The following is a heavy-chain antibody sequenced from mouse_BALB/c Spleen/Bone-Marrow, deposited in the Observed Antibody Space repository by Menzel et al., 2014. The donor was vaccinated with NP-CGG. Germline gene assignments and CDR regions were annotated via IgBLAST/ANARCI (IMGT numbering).Heavy chain of an antibody. V-gene: IGHV14-3*02. CDR2: IDPANGNT. Sequence: EVKLLEPEAELVKPGASVKFSCTASGFNIKDTYMHWVKQRPEKGLEWIGRIDPANGNTKYDPKFQGKATITADTSSNTAYLQLSSLTSEDTAVYYCAGLRPRFEFAYWGQGTLVTVSA. CDR3: AGLRPRFEFAY. CDR1: GFNIKDTY. D-gene: IGHD2-4*01. J-gene: IGHJ3*01.